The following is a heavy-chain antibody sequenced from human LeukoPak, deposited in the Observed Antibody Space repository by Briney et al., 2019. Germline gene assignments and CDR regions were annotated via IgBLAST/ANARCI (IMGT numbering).Heavy chain of an antibody. J-gene: IGHJ6*03. CDR1: GGSFSGYY. CDR2: INDSGTI. D-gene: IGHD1-7*01. CDR3: ARRWNYGRNYYIDV. V-gene: IGHV4-34*01. Sequence: SETLSLTCVYGGSFSGYYWSWIRQPPGKGLEWIGEINDSGTINYNPSLMSRVTISVDKSKNQFSLKLSSVTAADTAVYYCARRWNYGRNYYIDVWGKGATVSVSS.